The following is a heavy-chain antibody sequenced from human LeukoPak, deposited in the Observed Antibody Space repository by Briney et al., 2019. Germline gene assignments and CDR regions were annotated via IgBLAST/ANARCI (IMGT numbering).Heavy chain of an antibody. J-gene: IGHJ4*02. D-gene: IGHD6-13*01. CDR2: ISSSSSYI. CDR1: GFTFSSYS. Sequence: GGSLRLSCAASGFTFSSYSMNWVRQAPGKGLEWVSSISSSSSYIYYADSVKGRFTISRDNAKNSLYLQMNSLRAEDTAVYYCAREIAAAGIDYWGQGTLVTVSS. CDR3: AREIAAAGIDY. V-gene: IGHV3-21*01.